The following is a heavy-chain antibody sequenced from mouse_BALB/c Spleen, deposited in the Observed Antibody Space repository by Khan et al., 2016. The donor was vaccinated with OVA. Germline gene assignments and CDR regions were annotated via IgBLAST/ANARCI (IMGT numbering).Heavy chain of an antibody. CDR3: ERDYWFTY. CDR2: ISSGGNT. V-gene: IGHV5-6-5*01. Sequence: EVELVESGGGLVQPGGSLKLSCEGSGFTFSNYAMSWVRQTPERRLEWVASISSGGNTYYSVSVKGRFTISRDNAGNFLYLQMSSLRSEDTAMYYCERDYWFTYWGQGTLVTVSA. J-gene: IGHJ3*01. CDR1: GFTFSNYA.